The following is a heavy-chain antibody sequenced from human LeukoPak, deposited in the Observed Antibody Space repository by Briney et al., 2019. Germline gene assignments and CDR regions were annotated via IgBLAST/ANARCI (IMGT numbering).Heavy chain of an antibody. J-gene: IGHJ4*02. D-gene: IGHD6-13*01. CDR3: AKVRDRLSSFYPAA. CDR2: VNPHSGGR. CDR1: GGTITSYA. V-gene: IGHV1-2*02. Sequence: ASVKVSCKAYGGTITSYAMSWVRQAPGQGLEWMGWVNPHSGGRNLAQKFQGRVTMTRDTSSTTAYLELSGLTSDDTAMYCCAKVRDRLSSFYPAAWGQGTLVTVSS.